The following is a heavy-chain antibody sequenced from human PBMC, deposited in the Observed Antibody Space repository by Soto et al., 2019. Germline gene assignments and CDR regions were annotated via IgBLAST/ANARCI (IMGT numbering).Heavy chain of an antibody. Sequence: ASVKVSCKASGGTFSSYAISWVRQAPGQGLEWMGGIIPIFGTANYAQKFQGRVTITADESTSTAYMELSSLRSEDTAVYYCARNKRRLYISGLYYYYYGMDVWGQGTTVTVSS. CDR3: ARNKRRLYISGLYYYYYGMDV. J-gene: IGHJ6*02. CDR2: IIPIFGTA. V-gene: IGHV1-69*13. CDR1: GGTFSSYA. D-gene: IGHD6-19*01.